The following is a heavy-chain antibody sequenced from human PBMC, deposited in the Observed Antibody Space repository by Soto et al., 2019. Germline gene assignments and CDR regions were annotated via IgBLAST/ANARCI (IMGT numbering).Heavy chain of an antibody. CDR2: ISCDGSRQ. CDR1: GFSLASFV. D-gene: IGHD3-16*01. J-gene: IGHJ6*02. CDR3: ARGRRLTVTGGEFYCRLDV. Sequence: QEHLVESGGGVVQPGKSLRPSCTASGFSLASFVVHWVRQAPGKGLEWVSLISCDGSRQEYFDSVKGRFTISLYNFKNAIYMVIDYLRPGDTAVYYCARGRRLTVTGGEFYCRLDVWGQGTTVTVSS. V-gene: IGHV3-30-3*01.